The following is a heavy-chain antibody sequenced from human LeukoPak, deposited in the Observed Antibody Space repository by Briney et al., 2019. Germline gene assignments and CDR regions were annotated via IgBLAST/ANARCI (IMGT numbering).Heavy chain of an antibody. V-gene: IGHV3-15*01. D-gene: IGHD4-17*01. CDR1: GFTFSDAW. CDR3: TRRHDYGDYLNWFDP. J-gene: IGHJ5*02. Sequence: PGGSLRLSCAASGFTFSDAWMSWVRQAPGKGLEWVGRIKSKTDGGTTDYAAPVKGRFTISRDDSKNTLYLQINSLKTEDTAVYYCTRRHDYGDYLNWFDPWGQGTLVTVSS. CDR2: IKSKTDGGTT.